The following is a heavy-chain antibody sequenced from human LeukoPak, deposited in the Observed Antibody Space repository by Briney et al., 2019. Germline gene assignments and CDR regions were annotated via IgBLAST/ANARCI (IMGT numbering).Heavy chain of an antibody. Sequence: SQTLSLTCTVSGGSISSGDYYWSWIRQPPGKGLEWIGYIYYSGSTYYNPSLKSRVTISVDTSKNQFSLKLSSVTAADTAVYYCVRQQLVRGDFDYWGQGTLVTVSS. CDR3: VRQQLVRGDFDY. J-gene: IGHJ4*02. V-gene: IGHV4-30-4*08. CDR1: GGSISSGDYY. D-gene: IGHD6-13*01. CDR2: IYYSGST.